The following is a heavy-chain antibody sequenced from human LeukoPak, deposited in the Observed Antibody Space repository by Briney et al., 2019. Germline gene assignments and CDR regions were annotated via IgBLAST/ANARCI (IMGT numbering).Heavy chain of an antibody. V-gene: IGHV1-8*01. CDR1: GYTFTSYD. D-gene: IGHD5-12*01. Sequence: ASVKVSCKASGYTFTSYDINWVRQATGQGLEWMGWMNPNSGNTGYAQKFQGRVTMTRNTSISTAYMELSSLRSEDTAVYYCARCPKGELRDSGYDHGFDYWGQGTLVTVSS. CDR2: MNPNSGNT. J-gene: IGHJ4*02. CDR3: ARCPKGELRDSGYDHGFDY.